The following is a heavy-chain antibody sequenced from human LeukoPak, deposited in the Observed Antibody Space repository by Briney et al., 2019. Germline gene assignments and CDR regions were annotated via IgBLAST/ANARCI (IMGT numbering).Heavy chain of an antibody. V-gene: IGHV7-4-1*02. CDR2: INTNTGNP. CDR3: ARSKGVYCSGGSCYSAWAFDI. CDR1: GYTFTSYA. J-gene: IGHJ3*02. D-gene: IGHD2-15*01. Sequence: ASVKVSCKASGYTFTSYAMNWVRQAPGQGLEWMGWINTNTGNPTYAQGFTGRFVFSLDTSVSTAYLQISSLKAEDTAVYYCARSKGVYCSGGSCYSAWAFDIWGQGTMVTVSS.